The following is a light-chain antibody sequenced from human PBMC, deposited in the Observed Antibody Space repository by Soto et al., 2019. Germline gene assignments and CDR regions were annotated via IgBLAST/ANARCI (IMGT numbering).Light chain of an antibody. CDR2: EVS. CDR3: SSYAGSNNFV. J-gene: IGLJ1*01. Sequence: QSVLTQPPSASGSPGQSVTISCTGTSRDVGGYNYVSWYQQHPGKAPKLMIYEVSKRPSGVPDRFSGSKSGNTASLTVSWLQAEDEADYYCSSYAGSNNFVFGAGTKVTVL. CDR1: SRDVGGYNY. V-gene: IGLV2-8*01.